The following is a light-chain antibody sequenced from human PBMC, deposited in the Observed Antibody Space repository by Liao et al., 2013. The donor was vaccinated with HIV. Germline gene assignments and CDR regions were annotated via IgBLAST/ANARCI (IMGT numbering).Light chain of an antibody. CDR2: QDN. CDR1: KLGDKY. V-gene: IGLV3-1*01. CDR3: QVWDVSSDHWV. J-gene: IGLJ3*02. Sequence: SYELTQPPSVSVSPGQTASLSCSGDKLGDKYASWYQKKSGQSPELVIYQDNKRPSGIPDRISGSNSGNTATLTISRVEAGDEADYYCQVWDVSSDHWVFGGGTKLTVL.